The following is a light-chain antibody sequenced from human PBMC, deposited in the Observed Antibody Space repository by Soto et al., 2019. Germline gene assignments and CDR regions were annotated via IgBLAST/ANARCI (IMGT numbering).Light chain of an antibody. CDR2: AAS. Sequence: DLQMTQSPSSLSASVGDRVTITCRASQSISSYLNWYQQKPGKAPKLLIYAASSLQSGVPSRVSGSRSGTDFTLTISSLQPEDFATYYCAHSYSTPQTFGQGAKVEIK. CDR1: QSISSY. V-gene: IGKV1-39*01. J-gene: IGKJ1*01. CDR3: AHSYSTPQT.